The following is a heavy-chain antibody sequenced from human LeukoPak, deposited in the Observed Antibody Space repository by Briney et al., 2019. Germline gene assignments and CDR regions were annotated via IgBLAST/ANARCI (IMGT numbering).Heavy chain of an antibody. CDR3: SFSLNY. Sequence: GGSLRLSCAASGFTFGTSWMDWVRQAPGKGLEWVANIKADGTEKYYVDSVRGRFTISRDNAKNSLDLQMNSLRAEDTAVYYCSFSLNYWGQGTLVTVSS. CDR1: GFTFGTSW. CDR2: IKADGTEK. V-gene: IGHV3-7*01. J-gene: IGHJ4*02.